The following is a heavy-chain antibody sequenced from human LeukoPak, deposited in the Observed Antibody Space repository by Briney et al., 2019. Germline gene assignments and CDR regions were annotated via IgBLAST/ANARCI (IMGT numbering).Heavy chain of an antibody. V-gene: IGHV4-38-2*01. Sequence: SETLSLTCAVSGYSISSGYYWGWIRQPPVKGLEGIGSIYHSGSAYYNPSLKSRVTISVDTSKNQFSLKLSSVTAADTAVYYCARSLWQNRGFDYWGQGTLVTVSS. D-gene: IGHD1-14*01. CDR1: GYSISSGYY. CDR3: ARSLWQNRGFDY. CDR2: IYHSGSA. J-gene: IGHJ4*02.